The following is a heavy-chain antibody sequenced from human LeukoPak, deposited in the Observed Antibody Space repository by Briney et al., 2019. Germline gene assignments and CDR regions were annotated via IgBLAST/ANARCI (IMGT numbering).Heavy chain of an antibody. J-gene: IGHJ4*02. CDR1: GGTFSSYA. V-gene: IGHV1-69*04. CDR2: IIPILGIA. D-gene: IGHD2-2*01. CDR3: ASGAYCSSTSCSLEY. Sequence: ASVKVSCKASGGTFSSYAISWVRQAPGQGLEWMGRIIPILGIANYAQKFQGRVTITADESTSTAYMELSSLRSEDTAVYYCASGAYCSSTSCSLEYWGQGTLVTVSS.